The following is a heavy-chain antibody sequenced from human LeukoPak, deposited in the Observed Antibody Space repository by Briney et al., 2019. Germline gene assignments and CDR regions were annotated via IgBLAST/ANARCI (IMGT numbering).Heavy chain of an antibody. CDR1: GYTFTGYY. V-gene: IGHV1-2*02. D-gene: IGHD3-16*01. Sequence: ASVKVSCKASGYTFTGYYMHWVRQAPGQGLEWMGWINPNSGGTNYAQKFQGRVTMTRDTSISTAYMELSRLRSDDTAVYYCARGPPPPTVPPRWGLNDSGGQGPLFTVSS. J-gene: IGHJ4*02. CDR3: ARGPPPPTVPPRWGLNDS. CDR2: INPNSGGT.